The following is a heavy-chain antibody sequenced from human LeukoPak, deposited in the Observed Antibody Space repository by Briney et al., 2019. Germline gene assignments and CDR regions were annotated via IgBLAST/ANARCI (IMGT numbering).Heavy chain of an antibody. V-gene: IGHV3-21*04. Sequence: GGSLRLSCAASGFTFSSYWMHWVRQAPGKGLEWVSFISSTGSYMYYADSVKGRFTISRDNTKNSLYLHMDSLRAEDTAVYYCAKDDDWGRYKHWGQGTLVTVSS. CDR3: AKDDDWGRYKH. CDR1: GFTFSSYW. J-gene: IGHJ1*01. D-gene: IGHD3-16*01. CDR2: ISSTGSYM.